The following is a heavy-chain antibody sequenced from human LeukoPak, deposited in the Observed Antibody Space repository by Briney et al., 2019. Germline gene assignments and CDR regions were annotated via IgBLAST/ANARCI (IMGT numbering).Heavy chain of an antibody. D-gene: IGHD3-9*01. CDR2: IYSGGST. CDR3: AAVSWLAFDI. CDR1: GYTVSSNY. J-gene: IGHJ3*02. Sequence: GGSLRLSCAASGYTVSSNYMSWVRQAPGKGLEWVSVIYSGGSTYYADSVKGRFTISRDNSKNTLYLQMNSLRAEDTAVYYCAAVSWLAFDIWGQGTMVSVSS. V-gene: IGHV3-53*01.